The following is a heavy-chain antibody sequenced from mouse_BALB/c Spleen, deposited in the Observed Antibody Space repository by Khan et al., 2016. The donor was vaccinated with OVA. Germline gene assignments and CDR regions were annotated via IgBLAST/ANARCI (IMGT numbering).Heavy chain of an antibody. CDR1: GFSLTDYD. J-gene: IGHJ4*01. V-gene: IGHV2-6-5*01. CDR2: IWGGGNT. Sequence: QVQLQQPGPGLVAPSQSLSITCTVSGFSLTDYDVSWIRQPPGKGLEWLGVIWGGGNTYYNSALKSRLSISKDDSKSQVFLKVSSLQTDDTAMYYCAKGIWSYYFALDYWGQGTSVTVSS. CDR3: AKGIWSYYFALDY.